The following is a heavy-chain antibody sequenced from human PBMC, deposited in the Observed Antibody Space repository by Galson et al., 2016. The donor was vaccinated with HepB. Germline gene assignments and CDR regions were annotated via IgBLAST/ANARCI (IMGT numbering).Heavy chain of an antibody. J-gene: IGHJ4*02. V-gene: IGHV3-13*05. CDR3: MKDRSMVREASLRTRSQSIASEY. CDR1: GFTFNRYD. D-gene: IGHD3-10*01. Sequence: SLRLSCAASGFTFNRYDMHWVPQATGKGLEWVSSIDTAGDPHYPDSVKGRFTISRDNSKNTLDLQMNSLRAEDMAVYYCMKDRSMVREASLRTRSQSIASEYWGPGILVTVSS. CDR2: IDTAGDP.